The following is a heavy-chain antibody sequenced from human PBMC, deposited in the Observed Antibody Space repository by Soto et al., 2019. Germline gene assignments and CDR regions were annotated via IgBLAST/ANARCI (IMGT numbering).Heavy chain of an antibody. J-gene: IGHJ6*03. D-gene: IGHD3-10*01. V-gene: IGHV3-33*01. CDR1: GFTFSSYG. Sequence: GGSLRLSCAASGFTFSSYGMHWVRQAPGKGLEWVAVIWYDGSNKYYADSVKGRFTISRDNSKNTLYLQMNSLRAEDTAVYYCAREGYYGSGSYYSRGYYYYYMDVWGKGTTVTVSS. CDR3: AREGYYGSGSYYSRGYYYYYMDV. CDR2: IWYDGSNK.